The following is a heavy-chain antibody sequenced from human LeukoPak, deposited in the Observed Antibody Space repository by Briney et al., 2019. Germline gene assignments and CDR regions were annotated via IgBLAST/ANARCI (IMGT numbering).Heavy chain of an antibody. J-gene: IGHJ5*02. V-gene: IGHV1-2*02. CDR3: ARDYPYGSGSYYFDP. Sequence: ASVKVSCKASGYTFTGYYMHWVRQAPGQGLEWMGWINPNSGGTNYAQKFQGRVTMTRDTSISTAYMELSRLRSDDTAVYYCARDYPYGSGSYYFDPWGQGTLVTASS. CDR1: GYTFTGYY. CDR2: INPNSGGT. D-gene: IGHD3-10*01.